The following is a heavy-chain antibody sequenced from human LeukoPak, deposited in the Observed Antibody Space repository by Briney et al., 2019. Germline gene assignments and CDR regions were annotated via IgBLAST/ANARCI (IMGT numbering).Heavy chain of an antibody. Sequence: SVTLSCTASGGTFSIYAISWVRQAPGQGLEWMGRIIPIIGIATYAQTFPGRVTITADKSTSTAYMELSSLRSEDTAVYYCATDPDSSGWSLAFDIWGQGTMVTVSS. D-gene: IGHD6-19*01. J-gene: IGHJ3*02. V-gene: IGHV1-69*04. CDR2: IIPIIGIA. CDR1: GGTFSIYA. CDR3: ATDPDSSGWSLAFDI.